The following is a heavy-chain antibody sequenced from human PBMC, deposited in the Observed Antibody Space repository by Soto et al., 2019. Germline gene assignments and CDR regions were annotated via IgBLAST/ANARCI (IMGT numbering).Heavy chain of an antibody. J-gene: IGHJ5*02. CDR2: INAGNGNT. Sequence: GASVKVSCKASGYTFTSYAMQWVRQAPGQRLEWMGWINAGNGNTKYSQKFQGRVTITRDTSASTAYMELSSLRSEDTAVYYCSRDRDIVVVPAAITLGFDPWGQGTLVTVSS. CDR3: SRDRDIVVVPAAITLGFDP. D-gene: IGHD2-2*01. CDR1: GYTFTSYA. V-gene: IGHV1-3*01.